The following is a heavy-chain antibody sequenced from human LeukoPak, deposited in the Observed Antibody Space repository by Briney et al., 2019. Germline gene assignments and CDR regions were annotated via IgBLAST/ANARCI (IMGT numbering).Heavy chain of an antibody. J-gene: IGHJ3*02. Sequence: PSETLSLTCTVSGGSISSGDYYWSWIRQPPGKGLEWIGYIYYSGSTYYNPSLKSRVTISVDTSKNQFSLKLSPVTAADTAVYYCARVGRWLDAFDIWGQGTMVTVSS. CDR2: IYYSGST. V-gene: IGHV4-30-4*01. CDR3: ARVGRWLDAFDI. D-gene: IGHD4-23*01. CDR1: GGSISSGDYY.